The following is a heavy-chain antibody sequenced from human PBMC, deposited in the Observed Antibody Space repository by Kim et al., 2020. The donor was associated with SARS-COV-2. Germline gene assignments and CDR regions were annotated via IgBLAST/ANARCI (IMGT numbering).Heavy chain of an antibody. V-gene: IGHV4-59*01. D-gene: IGHD5-18*01. Sequence: LKSRVTISVDTSKNQFSLKLSSVTAADTAVYYCARSMGGYSYGLRYYFDYWGQGTLVTVSS. J-gene: IGHJ4*02. CDR3: ARSMGGYSYGLRYYFDY.